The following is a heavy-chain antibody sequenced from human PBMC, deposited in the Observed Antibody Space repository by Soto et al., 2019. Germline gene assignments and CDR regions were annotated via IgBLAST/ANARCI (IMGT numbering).Heavy chain of an antibody. Sequence: GASVKVSCKVSGYILTELSIHWVRQAPGKGLEWMGGFDPEDGETIYAQKFQGRVTMTEDTSTDTAYMELTSLRFEDTAVYYCAHVEGIVQAIIYFDYWGQGALVTVSS. CDR3: AHVEGIVQAIIYFDY. J-gene: IGHJ4*02. V-gene: IGHV1-24*01. CDR1: GYILTELS. D-gene: IGHD2-2*01. CDR2: FDPEDGET.